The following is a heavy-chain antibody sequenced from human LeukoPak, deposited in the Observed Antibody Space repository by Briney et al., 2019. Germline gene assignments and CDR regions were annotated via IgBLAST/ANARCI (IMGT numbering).Heavy chain of an antibody. CDR2: IYYSGST. Sequence: ASETLSLTCTVSGGSISSYYWSWIRQPPGKGLEWIGYIYYSGSTNYNPSLKSRVTISVDTSKKQFSLKLSSVTAADTAFYYCARYIVSYPHDAFDIWGQGTMVTVSS. J-gene: IGHJ3*02. V-gene: IGHV4-59*01. CDR3: ARYIVSYPHDAFDI. CDR1: GGSISSYY. D-gene: IGHD1-26*01.